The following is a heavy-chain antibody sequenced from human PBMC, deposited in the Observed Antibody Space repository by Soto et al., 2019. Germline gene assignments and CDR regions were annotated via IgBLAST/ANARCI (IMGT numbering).Heavy chain of an antibody. J-gene: IGHJ6*02. V-gene: IGHV4-59*01. CDR2: IYYSGST. CDR3: ASSNIAAAGFYYYGMDV. Sequence: SATLSLTCTVSGASICSYSWSWIRHPPGKGLEWIGYIYYSGSTNYNPSLKSRVTISVDTSKNQFSLKLSSVTAADTAVYYCASSNIAAAGFYYYGMDVWGRGTTVT. CDR1: GASICSYS. D-gene: IGHD6-13*01.